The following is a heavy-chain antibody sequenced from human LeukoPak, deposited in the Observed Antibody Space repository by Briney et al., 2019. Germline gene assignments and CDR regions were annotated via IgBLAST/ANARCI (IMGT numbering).Heavy chain of an antibody. CDR1: GGSISSSSYY. D-gene: IGHD6-6*01. V-gene: IGHV4-39*01. CDR2: IYYSGST. J-gene: IGHJ4*02. Sequence: SETLSLTCTVSGGSISSSSYYWGWIRQPPGKGLEWIGSIYYSGSTYYNPSLKSRVTISVDTSKNQFSLKLSSVTAADTAVYYCARHVVLDFDYWGQGTLVTVSS. CDR3: ARHVVLDFDY.